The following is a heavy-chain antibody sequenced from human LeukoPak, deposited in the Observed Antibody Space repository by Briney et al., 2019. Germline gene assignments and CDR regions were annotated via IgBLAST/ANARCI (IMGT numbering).Heavy chain of an antibody. V-gene: IGHV1-8*02. CDR3: ARGGLGGCSGGSCVKTYSWFDP. Sequence: ASVKVSCKASGYTFTGYYMHWVRQAPGQGLEWMGWINPHSGNTGYAQKFQGRVTMTRNTSISTAYMELSSLRSEDTAVYYCARGGLGGCSGGSCVKTYSWFDPWGQGTLVTVSS. CDR2: INPHSGNT. J-gene: IGHJ5*02. D-gene: IGHD2-15*01. CDR1: GYTFTGYY.